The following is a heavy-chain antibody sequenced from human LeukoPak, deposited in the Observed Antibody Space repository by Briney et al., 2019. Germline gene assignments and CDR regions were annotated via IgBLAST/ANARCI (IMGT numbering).Heavy chain of an antibody. CDR2: IYYPEST. D-gene: IGHD6-19*01. CDR1: GGSIGSNGFY. V-gene: IGHV4-39*01. J-gene: IGHJ6*02. CDR3: VRHVSSGWDYYNGLDV. Sequence: SETLSLTCKVSGGSIGSNGFYWAWIRQPPGKGLEWIGSIYYPESTHYNPSLESRVTISVDTSKYQVSLTLSSVTATDTAVYYCVRHVSSGWDYYNGLDVWGQGTTVTVSS.